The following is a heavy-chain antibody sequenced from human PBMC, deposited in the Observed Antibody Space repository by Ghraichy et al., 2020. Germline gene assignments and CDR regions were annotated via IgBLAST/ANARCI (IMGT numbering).Heavy chain of an antibody. CDR3: AREGLYYYDSSGYEDY. D-gene: IGHD3-22*01. J-gene: IGHJ4*02. CDR2: ISSSSSTI. Sequence: GGSLRLSCAASGFTFSSYSMNWVRQAPGKGLEWVSYISSSSSTIYYADSVKGRFTISRDNAKNSLYLQMNSLRDEDTAVYYCAREGLYYYDSSGYEDYWGQGTLGTVSS. V-gene: IGHV3-48*02. CDR1: GFTFSSYS.